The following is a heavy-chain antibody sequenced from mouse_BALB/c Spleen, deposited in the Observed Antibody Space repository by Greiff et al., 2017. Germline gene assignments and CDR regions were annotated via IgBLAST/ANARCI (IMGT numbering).Heavy chain of an antibody. CDR2: IDTSDSYT. D-gene: IGHD2-3*01. V-gene: IGHV1-69*01. Sequence: QVQLQQSGAELVMPGASVKMSCKASGYTFTDYWMHWVKQRPGQGLEWIGAIDTSDSYTSYNQKFKGKATLTVDESSSTAYMQLSSLTSEDSAVYYCARNDGYLFDYWGQGTTLTVSS. J-gene: IGHJ2*01. CDR1: GYTFTDYW. CDR3: ARNDGYLFDY.